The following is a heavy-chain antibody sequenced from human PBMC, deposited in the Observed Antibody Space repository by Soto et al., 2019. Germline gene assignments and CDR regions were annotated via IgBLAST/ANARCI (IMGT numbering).Heavy chain of an antibody. CDR3: ARGWRQQLVRTMYYFDD. J-gene: IGHJ4*02. CDR2: INHSGST. D-gene: IGHD6-6*01. Sequence: QVQLQQWGAGLLKPSETLSLTCAVYGGSFSGYYWSWIRQPPGKGLEWIGEINHSGSTSYNPYLKSRVTISVDRSKNQFSLKMSSVTAADTAVYYCARGWRQQLVRTMYYFDDWGQGTLVTVSS. CDR1: GGSFSGYY. V-gene: IGHV4-34*01.